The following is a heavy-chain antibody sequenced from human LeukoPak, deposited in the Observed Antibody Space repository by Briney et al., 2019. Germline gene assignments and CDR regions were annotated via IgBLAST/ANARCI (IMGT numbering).Heavy chain of an antibody. Sequence: SQTLSLTCAVSGVSITSDTYGWSWIRQPPGKGLEWIGYILHSGSTYYKPSLKSRFTISIDTSKSQFSLKLSSVTAADTAVYYCARTRDFWSGYFDYWGREPWSPSPQ. CDR1: GVSITSDTYG. CDR2: ILHSGST. J-gene: IGHJ4*02. CDR3: ARTRDFWSGYFDY. V-gene: IGHV4-30-2*01. D-gene: IGHD3-3*01.